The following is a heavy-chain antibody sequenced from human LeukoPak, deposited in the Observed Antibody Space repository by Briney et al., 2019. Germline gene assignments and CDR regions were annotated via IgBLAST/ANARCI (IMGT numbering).Heavy chain of an antibody. CDR3: ATDGDTGMAARSFDI. V-gene: IGHV1-24*01. CDR2: FDPEDGET. D-gene: IGHD6-6*01. J-gene: IGHJ3*02. CDR1: GYTLTELS. Sequence: ASVKVSCKASGYTLTELSIHWVRQAPGRGLEWMGGFDPEDGETTYAQKFQGRVTMTEDTSTDTAYMEVSDLRSDDTAMYYCATDGDTGMAARSFDIWGPGTMVTVSS.